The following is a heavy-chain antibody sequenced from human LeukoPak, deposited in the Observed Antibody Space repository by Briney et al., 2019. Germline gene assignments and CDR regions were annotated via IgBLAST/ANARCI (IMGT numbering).Heavy chain of an antibody. Sequence: PSETLSLTCTVSGGSISSYYCNWIRQPAANGLEWIGRIDSSGTTSYNSSLKSRVTMSVDTSKNQFSLKLSSVTAADTAVYYCARDVSRYNYGYALDSWGQRTLVSVSS. CDR1: GGSISSYY. CDR2: IDSSGTT. V-gene: IGHV4-4*07. CDR3: ARDVSRYNYGYALDS. D-gene: IGHD5-18*01. J-gene: IGHJ4*02.